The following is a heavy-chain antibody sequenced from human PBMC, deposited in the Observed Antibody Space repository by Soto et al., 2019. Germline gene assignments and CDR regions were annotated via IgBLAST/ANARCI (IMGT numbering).Heavy chain of an antibody. CDR2: IIPNNGKT. CDR3: AREGQQLVWDFDY. CDR1: GGTFSSYA. J-gene: IGHJ4*02. V-gene: IGHV1-18*01. Sequence: ASVKVSCKASGGTFSSYAISWVRQAPGQGLEWMGWIIPNNGKTNYAQKLQGRVTMTTDTSTSTAYMELRSLRSDDTAVYYCAREGQQLVWDFDYWGQGTLVTVSS. D-gene: IGHD6-13*01.